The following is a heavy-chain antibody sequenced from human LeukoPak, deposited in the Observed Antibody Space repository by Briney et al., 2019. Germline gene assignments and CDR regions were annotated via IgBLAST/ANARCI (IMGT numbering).Heavy chain of an antibody. J-gene: IGHJ6*03. CDR3: AKTTVTSEEYYYYYMDV. V-gene: IGHV1-18*01. Sequence: EASVKVSCKTSGYTFTSYGVSWVRQAPGQGLEWMGWIVTYNGNTYYSQKFQGRVTMTTDTSTSTAYLELRSLRSDDTAVYYCAKTTVTSEEYYYYYMDVWGRGTTVTVSS. CDR2: IVTYNGNT. CDR1: GYTFTSYG. D-gene: IGHD4-11*01.